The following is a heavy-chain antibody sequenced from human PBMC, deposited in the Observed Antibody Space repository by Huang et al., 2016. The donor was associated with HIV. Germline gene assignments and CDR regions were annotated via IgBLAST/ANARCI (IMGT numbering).Heavy chain of an antibody. Sequence: VQLVQSGAEVKKPGESLKISCKGSGYSFSSYWIAWVRQMPGKGLEWVGIIFPDDSDTTYSPSFEGQVTISADKSIGTAYLQWSSLKASDTARYYCARRFSSSSGYFDYWGQGSLVTVSS. CDR1: GYSFSSYW. CDR2: IFPDDSDT. V-gene: IGHV5-51*01. CDR3: ARRFSSSSGYFDY. J-gene: IGHJ4*02. D-gene: IGHD6-6*01.